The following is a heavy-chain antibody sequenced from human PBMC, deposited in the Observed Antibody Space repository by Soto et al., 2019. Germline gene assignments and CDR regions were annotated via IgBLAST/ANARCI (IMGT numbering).Heavy chain of an antibody. CDR2: ISHSGTT. CDR3: ARNGGNTWYYFDS. V-gene: IGHV4-34*01. CDR1: GGSFTGYY. Sequence: QVQLQQWGAGLLKPSETLSLTCAVNGGSFTGYYGAWIRQSPEKGLEWIGEISHSGTTKYNPSLKSRVTISVDTSKNQFSLKLSSVTDADTGMYYCARNGGNTWYYFDSWAREPWSPSPQ. D-gene: IGHD6-13*01. J-gene: IGHJ4*02.